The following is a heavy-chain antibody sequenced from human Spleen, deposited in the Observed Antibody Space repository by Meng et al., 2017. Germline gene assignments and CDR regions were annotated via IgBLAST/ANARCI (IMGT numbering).Heavy chain of an antibody. V-gene: IGHV1-2*06. CDR2: INPNIGST. CDR3: ARDNWNFFDY. J-gene: IGHJ4*02. Sequence: ASVKVSCKASGYTFTSYDINWVRQATGQGLEWMGRINPNIGSTYYAQRFQGRVTMTRDTSISTVYMEMTGLKSDDTAVYYCARDNWNFFDYWGQGALVTVSS. D-gene: IGHD1-20*01. CDR1: GYTFTSYD.